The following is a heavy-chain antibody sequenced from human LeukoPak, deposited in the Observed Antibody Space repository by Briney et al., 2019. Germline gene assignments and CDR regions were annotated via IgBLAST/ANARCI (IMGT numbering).Heavy chain of an antibody. CDR2: ISAYNGNT. V-gene: IGHV1-18*01. CDR1: GYTFTSYG. CDR3: ARELSSSWYDAFDI. Sequence: GPVKVSCKASGYTFTSYGISWVRQAPGQGLEWMGWISAYNGNTNYAQKLQGRVTMTTDTSTSTAYMELRSLRSDDTAVYYCARELSSSWYDAFDIWGQGTMVTVSS. J-gene: IGHJ3*02. D-gene: IGHD6-13*01.